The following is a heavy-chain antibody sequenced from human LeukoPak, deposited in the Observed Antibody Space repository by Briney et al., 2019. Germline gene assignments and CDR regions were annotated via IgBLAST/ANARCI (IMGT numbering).Heavy chain of an antibody. J-gene: IGHJ4*02. CDR2: ISFDGSNK. Sequence: GGSLRLSCAVSGFTFSGYTMHWVRQAPGKGLEWVAVISFDGSNKYYGDSVKGRLTISRDNSKNTLYLQMNSLRPDDTAIYYCARDTLWEWGQGTLVTVSS. D-gene: IGHD1-26*01. CDR1: GFTFSGYT. CDR3: ARDTLWE. V-gene: IGHV3-30-3*01.